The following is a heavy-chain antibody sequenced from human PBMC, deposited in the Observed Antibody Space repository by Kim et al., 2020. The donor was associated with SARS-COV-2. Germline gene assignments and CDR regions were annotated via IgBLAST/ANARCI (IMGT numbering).Heavy chain of an antibody. D-gene: IGHD2-2*01. V-gene: IGHV4-39*01. Sequence: SETLSLTCTVSGGSISSSSYYWGWIRQPPGKGLEWIGSIYYSGSTYYNPSLKSRVTISVDTSKNQFSLKLSSVTAADTAVYYCARRRQYCSSTSCYVSWGAPFDYWGQGTLVTVSS. CDR1: GGSISSSSYY. CDR3: ARRRQYCSSTSCYVSWGAPFDY. J-gene: IGHJ4*01. CDR2: IYYSGST.